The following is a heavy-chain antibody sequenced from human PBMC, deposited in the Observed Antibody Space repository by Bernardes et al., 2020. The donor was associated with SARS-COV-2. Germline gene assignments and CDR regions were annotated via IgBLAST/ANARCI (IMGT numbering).Heavy chain of an antibody. V-gene: IGHV4-4*07. J-gene: IGHJ6*02. CDR2: IYTSGST. Sequence: SETLSLTCTVSGGSISSHYWSWIRQPAGKGLEWIGRIYTSGSTNYNPSLKSRVTMSVDTSKNQFSLKLSSVTAADTAVYYCARDIAVAGTNSYYYYGMDVWGQGTTVTVSS. CDR3: ARDIAVAGTNSYYYYGMDV. D-gene: IGHD6-19*01. CDR1: GGSISSHY.